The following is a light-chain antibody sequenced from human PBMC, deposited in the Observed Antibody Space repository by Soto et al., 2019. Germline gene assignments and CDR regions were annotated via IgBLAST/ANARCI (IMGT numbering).Light chain of an antibody. Sequence: DIQMTQSPSSLSASVGDRVTITCRASQSISTYLNWYQHKPGKAPKLLMHAASSLDRGVPSRFSGSGSGTDFTLTIRSLKPDDFATYYCQHYNSHFSFGQGTKLEIK. CDR2: AAS. CDR3: QHYNSHFS. CDR1: QSISTY. J-gene: IGKJ1*01. V-gene: IGKV1-39*01.